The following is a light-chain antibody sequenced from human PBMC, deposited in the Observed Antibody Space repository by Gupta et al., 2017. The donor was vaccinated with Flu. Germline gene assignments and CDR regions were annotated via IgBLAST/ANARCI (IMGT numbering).Light chain of an antibody. CDR2: DVS. CDR3: CSYAGSYTFGV. Sequence: VTISCTGSSSDVGGYNYVSWYQQHPGKAPKLMIYDVSKRPSGVPDRFSGSKSGNTASLTISGLQAEDEADYYCCSYAGSYTFGVFGGGTKLTVL. V-gene: IGLV2-11*01. CDR1: SSDVGGYNY. J-gene: IGLJ3*02.